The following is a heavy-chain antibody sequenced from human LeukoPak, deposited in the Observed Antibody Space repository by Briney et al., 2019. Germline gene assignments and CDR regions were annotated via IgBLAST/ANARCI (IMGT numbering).Heavy chain of an antibody. CDR3: ASTYYYDSSGYYYGSWFDP. Sequence: GASVKVSCKASGYTFTSYGISWVRQAPGQGLEWMGWISAYNGNTNYAQKLQGRVTMTTDTSTSTAYMELRSLRSDDTAVYYCASTYYYDSSGYYYGSWFDPWGQGTLVTVSS. D-gene: IGHD3-22*01. V-gene: IGHV1-18*01. J-gene: IGHJ5*02. CDR1: GYTFTSYG. CDR2: ISAYNGNT.